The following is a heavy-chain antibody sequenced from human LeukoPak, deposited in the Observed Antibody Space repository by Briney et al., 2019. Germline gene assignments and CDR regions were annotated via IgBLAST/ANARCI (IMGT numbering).Heavy chain of an antibody. D-gene: IGHD2-2*02. CDR1: GGSISSSSYY. V-gene: IGHV4-39*01. CDR3: ATNLGYCSSTSCYISAFDI. CDR2: IYYSGST. Sequence: SETLSLTCTVSGGSISSSSYYWGWIRQPPGKGLEWIGSIYYSGSTYYNPSLKSRVTISVDTSKNQFSLKLSSVTAADTAVYYCATNLGYCSSTSCYISAFDIWGQGTMVTVSS. J-gene: IGHJ3*02.